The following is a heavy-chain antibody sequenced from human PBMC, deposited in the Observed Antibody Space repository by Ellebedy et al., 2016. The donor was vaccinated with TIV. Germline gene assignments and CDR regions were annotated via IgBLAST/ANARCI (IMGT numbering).Heavy chain of an antibody. J-gene: IGHJ5*02. V-gene: IGHV3-21*01. CDR3: ARERVRDIVVVPAGNLFDP. Sequence: GGSLRLSXVASGFTFSVYWMNWARQAPGKGLEWVSSISSSSSYIYYADSVKGRFTISRDNAKNSLYLQMNSLRAEDTAVYYCARERVRDIVVVPAGNLFDPWGQGTLVTVSS. CDR1: GFTFSVYW. D-gene: IGHD2-2*01. CDR2: ISSSSSYI.